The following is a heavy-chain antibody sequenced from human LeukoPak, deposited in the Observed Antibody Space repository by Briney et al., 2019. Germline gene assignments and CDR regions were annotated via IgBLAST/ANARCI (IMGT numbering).Heavy chain of an antibody. Sequence: SETLSLTCTVSGGSISSSSYYWGWIRQPPGKGLEWIGSIYYSGSTYYNPSLKSRVTISVDTSKNQFSLKLSSVTAADTAVYYCARGRTWDTSSWYYYYYYMDVWGKGTTVTVSS. D-gene: IGHD6-13*01. V-gene: IGHV4-39*07. CDR3: ARGRTWDTSSWYYYYYYMDV. J-gene: IGHJ6*03. CDR1: GGSISSSSYY. CDR2: IYYSGST.